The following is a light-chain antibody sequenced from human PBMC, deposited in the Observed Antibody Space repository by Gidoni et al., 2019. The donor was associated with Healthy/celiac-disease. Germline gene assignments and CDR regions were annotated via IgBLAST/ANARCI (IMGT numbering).Light chain of an antibody. CDR2: LGS. J-gene: IGKJ5*01. CDR3: MQALQTPQIT. Sequence: EIAMTQSPLSLLVTPGEPASISCRSSQSLLHSNGYNYLDWYLQKPGQSPQLLIYLGSNRASGVPDRFSGSGSGTDFTLKISRVEAEDVGVYYCMQALQTPQITFGQGTRLEIK. CDR1: QSLLHSNGYNY. V-gene: IGKV2-28*01.